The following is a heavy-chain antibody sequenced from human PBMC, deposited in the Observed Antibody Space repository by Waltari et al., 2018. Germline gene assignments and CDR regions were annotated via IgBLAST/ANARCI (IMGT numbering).Heavy chain of an antibody. V-gene: IGHV4-61*09. Sequence: QVQLQESGPGLVKPSQTLSLTCTVSGGSISSGSYYWSWIRQPAGKGLEWIGYIYTSGSTNYNPSLKSRVTISIDTSKNQFSLKLSSVTAADTAVYYCARGGDLWGRGTLVTVSS. J-gene: IGHJ2*01. CDR3: ARGGDL. CDR2: IYTSGST. CDR1: GGSISSGSYY.